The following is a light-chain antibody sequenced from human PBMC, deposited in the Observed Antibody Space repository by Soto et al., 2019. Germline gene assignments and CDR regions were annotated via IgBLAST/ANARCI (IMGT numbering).Light chain of an antibody. Sequence: EIVLTQSPATLSLSPGERATLSCRASQSVSSYLAWYQQKPGQDPRLLIYDASNRATGIPARFSGSGSGTDFTLTIRSLEPEAFAVYYCQQRSNWPTFGQGTRLEIK. V-gene: IGKV3-11*01. CDR1: QSVSSY. CDR3: QQRSNWPT. CDR2: DAS. J-gene: IGKJ5*01.